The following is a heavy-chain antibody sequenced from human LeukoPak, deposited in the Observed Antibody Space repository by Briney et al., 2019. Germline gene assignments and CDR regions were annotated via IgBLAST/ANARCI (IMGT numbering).Heavy chain of an antibody. D-gene: IGHD3-16*01. CDR1: GGSMSSYY. J-gene: IGHJ3*02. CDR3: ARRSSIITSDAFDI. V-gene: IGHV4-59*12. Sequence: PSETLSLTCTVSGGSMSSYYWSWIRQPPGKGLEWIGYIYYSGSTYYNPSLKSRITISVGMSKNQFSLKLTSVTAADTAVYYCARRSSIITSDAFDIWGQGTMVTVSS. CDR2: IYYSGST.